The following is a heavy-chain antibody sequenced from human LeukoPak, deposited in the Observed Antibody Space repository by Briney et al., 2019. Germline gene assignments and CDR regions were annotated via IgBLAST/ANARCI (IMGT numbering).Heavy chain of an antibody. CDR2: INHSGST. V-gene: IGHV4-34*01. D-gene: IGHD2-2*01. CDR3: AREGYFSSTSCGASLFDY. Sequence: SETLSLTCAVYGGSFSGYYWSWIRQPPGKGLEWIGEINHSGSTNYNPSLKSRVTISVDTSKNQFSLKLSSVTAADTAVYYCAREGYFSSTSCGASLFDYWGQGTLVTVSS. J-gene: IGHJ4*02. CDR1: GGSFSGYY.